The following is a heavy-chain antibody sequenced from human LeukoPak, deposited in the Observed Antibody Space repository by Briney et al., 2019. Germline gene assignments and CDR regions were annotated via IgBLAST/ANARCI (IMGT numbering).Heavy chain of an antibody. Sequence: PGGSLRLSCAASGFTFSSCGMHWVRQAPGKGLEWVAFIRYDGSNKYYADSVKGRFTISRDNSKNTLYLQMNSLRAEDTAVYYCAKDGLRWIQLQYLDYWGQGTLVTVSS. CDR2: IRYDGSNK. V-gene: IGHV3-30*02. CDR3: AKDGLRWIQLQYLDY. D-gene: IGHD5-18*01. CDR1: GFTFSSCG. J-gene: IGHJ4*02.